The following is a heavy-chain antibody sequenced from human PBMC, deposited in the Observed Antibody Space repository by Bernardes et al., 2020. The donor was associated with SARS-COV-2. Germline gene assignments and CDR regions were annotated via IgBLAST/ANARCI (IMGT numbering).Heavy chain of an antibody. V-gene: IGHV3-23*01. CDR2: ISGSGGST. CDR1: GFSFRNYA. D-gene: IGHD6-13*01. CDR3: AKRGSSWYFDY. J-gene: IGHJ4*02. Sequence: GGSLRLSCVASGFSFRNYAMSWVRQAPGKGLEWVSAISGSGGSTYYADSVKGRFTISRDNSKNTLYLQMNSLRAEDTAVYYCAKRGSSWYFDYWGQGTLVTVSS.